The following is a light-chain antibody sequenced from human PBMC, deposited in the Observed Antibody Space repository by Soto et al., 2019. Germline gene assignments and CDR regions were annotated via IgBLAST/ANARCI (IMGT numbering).Light chain of an antibody. CDR3: SSYTSSSTLLV. CDR1: SSDVGGYNY. J-gene: IGLJ1*01. Sequence: QSALSQPGSVSGSPGQSITISCTGTSSDVGGYNYVSWYQQHPGKAPKLMIYEVSNRPSGVSNRFSGSKSGNTASLTISGLQAEDEADYYCSSYTSSSTLLVFGTGTKVTVL. CDR2: EVS. V-gene: IGLV2-14*01.